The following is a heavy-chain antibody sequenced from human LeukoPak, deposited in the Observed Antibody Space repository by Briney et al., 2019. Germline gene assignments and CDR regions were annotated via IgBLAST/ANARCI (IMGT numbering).Heavy chain of an antibody. CDR3: ARGGGGGGHSGYDTHFDY. CDR2: INHSGST. D-gene: IGHD5-12*01. Sequence: TSETLSLTCAVYGGSFSGYYWSWIRQPPGKGLEWIGEINHSGSTNYNPSLKSRVTISVDTSKNQFSLKLSSVTAADTAVYYCARGGGGGGHSGYDTHFDYWGQGTLVTVSS. V-gene: IGHV4-34*01. J-gene: IGHJ4*02. CDR1: GGSFSGYY.